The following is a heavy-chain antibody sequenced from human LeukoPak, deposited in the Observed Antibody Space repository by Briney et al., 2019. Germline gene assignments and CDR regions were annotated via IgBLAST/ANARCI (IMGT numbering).Heavy chain of an antibody. CDR3: ARVTPDFWSGYRNY. Sequence: ASVKVSCKASGYTFTSYDINWVRQATGQGVEWRGWMNPNSGNTGYAQKFQGRVTMTRNTSISTAYMELSSLRSEDTAVYYCARVTPDFWSGYRNYWGQGTLVTVSS. J-gene: IGHJ4*02. D-gene: IGHD3-3*01. V-gene: IGHV1-8*01. CDR1: GYTFTSYD. CDR2: MNPNSGNT.